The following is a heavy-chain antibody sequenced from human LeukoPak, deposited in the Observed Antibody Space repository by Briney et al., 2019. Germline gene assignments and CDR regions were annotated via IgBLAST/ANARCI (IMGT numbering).Heavy chain of an antibody. V-gene: IGHV4-4*02. J-gene: IGHJ4*02. D-gene: IGHD6-19*01. CDR1: GGSISSSNW. Sequence: SETLSLTCAVSGGSISSSNWWSWVRQPPGKGLEWIGEIYHSGSTNYNPSLKSRVTISVDRSKNQFSLKLSSVTAADTAVYYCARMTLAVAGTPPDYWGQGTLVTVSS. CDR2: IYHSGST. CDR3: ARMTLAVAGTPPDY.